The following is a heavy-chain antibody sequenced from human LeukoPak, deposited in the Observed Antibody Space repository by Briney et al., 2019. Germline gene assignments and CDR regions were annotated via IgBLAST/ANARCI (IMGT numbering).Heavy chain of an antibody. J-gene: IGHJ4*02. Sequence: GSLRLSCAASGFTFSSYAMSWVRQPPGKELEWIGSINYSGNTYYNPSVKSRVTISVDTSKNQFSLKVTSVTAADTALYYCGRSAGFVHFDHWGQGTLVTVSS. V-gene: IGHV4-39*07. D-gene: IGHD3-16*01. CDR3: GRSAGFVHFDH. CDR2: INYSGNT. CDR1: GFTFSSYA.